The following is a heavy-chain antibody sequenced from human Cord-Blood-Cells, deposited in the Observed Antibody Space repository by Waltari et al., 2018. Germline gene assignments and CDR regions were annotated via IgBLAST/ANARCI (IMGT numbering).Heavy chain of an antibody. CDR1: GFTFSSYW. V-gene: IGHV3-74*01. CDR3: ARVAVYGDVFDY. J-gene: IGHJ4*02. D-gene: IGHD4-17*01. Sequence: EVQLVESGGGLVQPGGSLRLSCAASGFTFSSYWMHWVRQAPGKGLGWVSRINSDGSSTSYADSVKGRFTISRYNAKNTLYLQMNSLRAEDTAVYYCARVAVYGDVFDYWGQGTLVTVSS. CDR2: INSDGSST.